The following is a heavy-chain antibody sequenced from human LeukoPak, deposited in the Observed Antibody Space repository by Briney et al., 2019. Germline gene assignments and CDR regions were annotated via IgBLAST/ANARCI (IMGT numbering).Heavy chain of an antibody. V-gene: IGHV3-66*01. CDR1: GFTVSSNY. Sequence: PGGSLRLSCAASGFTVSSNYMSWVRQAPGKGLEWVSVIYSGGSTYYADSVKGRFTISRDNSKNTLYLQMNSLRAEDTAVYYCARGRSHSSGYYYYMDVWGKGTTVTISS. J-gene: IGHJ6*03. D-gene: IGHD6-19*01. CDR3: ARGRSHSSGYYYYMDV. CDR2: IYSGGST.